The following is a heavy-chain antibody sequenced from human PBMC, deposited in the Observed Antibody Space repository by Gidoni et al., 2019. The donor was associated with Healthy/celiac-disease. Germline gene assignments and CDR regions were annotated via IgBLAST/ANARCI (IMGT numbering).Heavy chain of an antibody. Sequence: QVQLVESGGGVVQPGRSLRLSSAASVFPFSSYAMHWVRQAPGKGLEWVAVISYDGSNKYYADSVKGRFTISRDNSKNTLYLQMNSLRAEDTAVYYCASSRGVYSSGWYGDYWGQGTLVTVSS. V-gene: IGHV3-30*04. CDR3: ASSRGVYSSGWYGDY. CDR1: VFPFSSYA. D-gene: IGHD6-19*01. J-gene: IGHJ4*02. CDR2: ISYDGSNK.